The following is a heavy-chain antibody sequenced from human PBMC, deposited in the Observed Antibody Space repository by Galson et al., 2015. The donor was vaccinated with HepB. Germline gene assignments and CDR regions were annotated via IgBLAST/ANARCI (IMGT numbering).Heavy chain of an antibody. D-gene: IGHD1-26*01. CDR1: GFTFNDYW. CDR2: IKQDGSET. Sequence: SLRLSCATSGFTFNDYWMSWVRQAPGEGLEWVANIKQDGSETYYVDSVKGRFTISRDYAQNSLFLQMNSLRAEDTAVYYCARDRSGTRYYYYYYAMDVWGQGTTVTVSS. J-gene: IGHJ6*02. V-gene: IGHV3-7*03. CDR3: ARDRSGTRYYYYYYAMDV.